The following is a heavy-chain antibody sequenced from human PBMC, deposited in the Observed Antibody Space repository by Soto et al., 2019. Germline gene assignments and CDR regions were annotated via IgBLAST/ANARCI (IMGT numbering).Heavy chain of an antibody. CDR2: IIPILRSA. CDR3: ARDHLGRDWYGFMDS. D-gene: IGHD6-19*01. J-gene: IGHJ4*02. CDR1: GGIFSSYA. V-gene: IGHV1-69*01. Sequence: QVQLVQSGAEVKKPGSSVKVSCNASGGIFSSYAFSWVRQAPGQGLEWMGGIIPILRSADYAQRFQGRVTITADESTRTVYMELSRLRSEDTAVYYCARDHLGRDWYGFMDSWGQGTPVIVSS.